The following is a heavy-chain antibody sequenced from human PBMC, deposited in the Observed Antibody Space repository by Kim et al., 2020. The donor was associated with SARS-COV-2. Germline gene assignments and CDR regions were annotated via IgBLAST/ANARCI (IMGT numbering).Heavy chain of an antibody. D-gene: IGHD4-17*01. CDR2: ISYDGSNK. V-gene: IGHV3-30*18. CDR1: GFTFSSYG. CDR3: AKDQADYGGCQGEAFDI. J-gene: IGHJ3*02. Sequence: GGSLRLSCAASGFTFSSYGMHWVRQAPGKGLEWVAVISYDGSNKYYADSVKGRFTISRDNSKNTLYLQMNSPRVEDTAVYYCAKDQADYGGCQGEAFDIWGQGTMVTVSS.